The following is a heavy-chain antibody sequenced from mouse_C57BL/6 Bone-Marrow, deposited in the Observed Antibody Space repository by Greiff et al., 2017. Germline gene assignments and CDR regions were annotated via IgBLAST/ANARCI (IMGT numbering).Heavy chain of an antibody. CDR2: IDPSDSNT. J-gene: IGHJ1*03. V-gene: IGHV1-69*01. CDR1: GYTFTSYW. D-gene: IGHD1-1*01. CDR3: AREIYLGYFDV. Sequence: VQLQQPGAELVMPGASVKLSCKASGYTFTSYWMHWVKQRPGQGLEWIGEIDPSDSNTNSNQKFKGKSTLTVDKSSSTAYMQLSSLTSEESAVYYCAREIYLGYFDVWGTGTTVTVSS.